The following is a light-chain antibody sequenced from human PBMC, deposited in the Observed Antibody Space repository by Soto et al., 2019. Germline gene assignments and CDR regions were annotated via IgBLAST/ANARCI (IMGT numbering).Light chain of an antibody. J-gene: IGKJ3*01. CDR2: GAS. V-gene: IGKV3-20*01. Sequence: EVVLTQSPVTLSLSPGERATLSCRASQSVSSPYLAWYQQKPGQPPRLLLYGASSRATDIHDRFIGSGSGTEFTLTIARLAPEDFAMYYCQQYGSSPFTFGPGTKVDI. CDR1: QSVSSPY. CDR3: QQYGSSPFT.